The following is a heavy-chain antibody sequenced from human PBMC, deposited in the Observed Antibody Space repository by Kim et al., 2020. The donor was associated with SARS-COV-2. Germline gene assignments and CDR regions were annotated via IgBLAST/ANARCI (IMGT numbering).Heavy chain of an antibody. CDR2: IGYEGYGRAT. CDR3: TREGAGGVTRNHFYGLDV. CDR1: GFTFGDYA. V-gene: IGHV3-49*03. Sequence: GGSLRLSCTASGFTFGDYAMSWFRQTPGKGLEWVGFIGYEGYGRATQYAASVKGRFTISRDDSKSIAYLEINTLKTEDTAVYYCTREGAGGVTRNHFYGLDVWGQGTTVTVSS. D-gene: IGHD2-21*02. J-gene: IGHJ6*02.